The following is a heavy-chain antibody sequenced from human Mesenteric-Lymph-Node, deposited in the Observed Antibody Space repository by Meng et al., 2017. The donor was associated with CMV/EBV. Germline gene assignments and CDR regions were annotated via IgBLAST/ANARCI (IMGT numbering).Heavy chain of an antibody. Sequence: SETLSLTCTVSGGSISSYYWSWIRQPPGKGLEWIGYIYYSGSTNYNPSPKSRVTISVDTSKNQFSLKLSSVTAADTAVYYCARGVAGTTYGMDVWGQGTTVTVSS. V-gene: IGHV4-59*01. CDR2: IYYSGST. CDR3: ARGVAGTTYGMDV. D-gene: IGHD1-7*01. CDR1: GGSISSYY. J-gene: IGHJ6*02.